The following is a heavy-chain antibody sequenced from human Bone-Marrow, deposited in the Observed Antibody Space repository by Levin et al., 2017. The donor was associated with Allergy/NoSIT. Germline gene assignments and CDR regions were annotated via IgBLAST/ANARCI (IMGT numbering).Heavy chain of an antibody. Sequence: LSLTCAASGFPFSSSAMSWVRQAPGKGLEWVSAISGSGGSTYYADSVKGRFTISRDNSKNTLYLQMNSLRAEDTAVYYCAGLVGVYWGQGTLVTVSS. CDR1: GFPFSSSA. J-gene: IGHJ4*02. V-gene: IGHV3-23*01. CDR2: ISGSGGST. CDR3: AGLVGVY. D-gene: IGHD6-19*01.